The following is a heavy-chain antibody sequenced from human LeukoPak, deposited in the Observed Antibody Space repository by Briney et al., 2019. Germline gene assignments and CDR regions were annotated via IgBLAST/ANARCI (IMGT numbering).Heavy chain of an antibody. D-gene: IGHD3-22*01. V-gene: IGHV1-69*13. J-gene: IGHJ4*02. Sequence: PGASVNVSCKASGGTFSTYAISWVRQAPGQGPEWMGGIIPIFGTANYAQKFQGRVTITADESTSTVYMELSSLRSEDTAVYYCARDIHTYYYDSSGYSQPPAYWGQGTLVTVSS. CDR2: IIPIFGTA. CDR1: GGTFSTYA. CDR3: ARDIHTYYYDSSGYSQPPAY.